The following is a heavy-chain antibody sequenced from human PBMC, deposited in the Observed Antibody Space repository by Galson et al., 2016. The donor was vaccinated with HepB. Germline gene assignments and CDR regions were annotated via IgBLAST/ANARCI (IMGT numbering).Heavy chain of an antibody. CDR1: GFTVRNHQ. J-gene: IGHJ4*02. CDR2: VEGDGTRT. Sequence: SLRLSCAVSGFTVRNHQMDCIRQVPGTGVMWVARVEGDGTRTIYAASVEGRFFISSDSAEHTVYLQMNRLRDEDTALYYCARDLSGPGRWGQGTLVTVSP. V-gene: IGHV3-74*01. CDR3: ARDLSGPGR.